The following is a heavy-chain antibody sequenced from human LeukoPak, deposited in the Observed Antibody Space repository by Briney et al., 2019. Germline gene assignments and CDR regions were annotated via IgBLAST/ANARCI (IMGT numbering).Heavy chain of an antibody. D-gene: IGHD3-22*01. CDR1: GFTFSNAW. V-gene: IGHV3-15*01. J-gene: IGHJ5*02. Sequence: GGSLRLSCAASGFTFSNAWMSWVRQAPGKGLEWVGRIKSKTDGGTTDYAAPVKGRFTISRDDSKNTLYLQMNSLKTEDTAVYYCTADGLLYYYDSSGTTRWFDPWGQGTLVTVSS. CDR3: TADGLLYYYDSSGTTRWFDP. CDR2: IKSKTDGGTT.